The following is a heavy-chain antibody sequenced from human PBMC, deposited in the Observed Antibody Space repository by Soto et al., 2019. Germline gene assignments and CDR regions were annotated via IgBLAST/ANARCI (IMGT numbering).Heavy chain of an antibody. J-gene: IGHJ4*02. CDR3: AGPGVAVATG. CDR1: GFTFSDYY. CDR2: ISSSSRYT. V-gene: IGHV3-11*06. D-gene: IGHD6-19*01. Sequence: QVQLVESGGGLVKPGGSLRLSCAASGFTFSDYYMSWIRQAPGKGLEWVSYISSSSRYTNYADSVKGRFTISSDNAKNSMYLQMNSLRAEDTAVHYCAGPGVAVATGWGQGTVVTVSS.